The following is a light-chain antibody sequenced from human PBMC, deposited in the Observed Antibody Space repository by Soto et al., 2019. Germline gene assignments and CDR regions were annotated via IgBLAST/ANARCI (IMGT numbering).Light chain of an antibody. V-gene: IGKV1-39*01. CDR2: AAS. CDR3: QQSYSTPRT. Sequence: DIQMTQSPSTLSASLGDIVTITRRASESISTWLAWYQQKPGKAPKLLIYAASSLQSGVPSRFSGSGSGTDFTLTISSLQPEDFATYYCQQSYSTPRTFGQGTKVDIK. CDR1: ESISTW. J-gene: IGKJ1*01.